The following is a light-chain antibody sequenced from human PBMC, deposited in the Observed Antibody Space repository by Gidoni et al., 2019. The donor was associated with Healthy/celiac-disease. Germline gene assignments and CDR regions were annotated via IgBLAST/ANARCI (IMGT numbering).Light chain of an antibody. CDR1: QSVSSSY. CDR2: GAS. Sequence: VLTQSPGTLSLSPGERATLSCRASQSVSSSYLAWYQQKPGQAPRLLIYGASSRATGIPDRFSGSGSGTDFTLTISRLEPEDFAVYYCQQYGSSPALTFGGGTKVEIK. V-gene: IGKV3-20*01. CDR3: QQYGSSPALT. J-gene: IGKJ4*01.